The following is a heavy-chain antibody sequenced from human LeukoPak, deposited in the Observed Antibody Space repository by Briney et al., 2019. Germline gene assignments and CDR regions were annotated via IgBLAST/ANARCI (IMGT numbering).Heavy chain of an antibody. CDR1: GGSISSYY. CDR3: ARDKRGRGYCSSTSCYGDQLFDP. V-gene: IGHV4-4*07. J-gene: IGHJ5*02. Sequence: PSETLSLTCTVSGGSISSYYWSWIRQPAGKGLEWIGRIYTSGSTNYNPSLKSRVTMSVDTSKNQFSLKLSSVTAADTAVYYCARDKRGRGYCSSTSCYGDQLFDPWGQGTLVTVSS. CDR2: IYTSGST. D-gene: IGHD2-2*01.